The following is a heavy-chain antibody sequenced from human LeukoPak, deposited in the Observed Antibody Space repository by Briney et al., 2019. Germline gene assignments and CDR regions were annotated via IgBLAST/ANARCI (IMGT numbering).Heavy chain of an antibody. CDR1: GFTFSSYA. CDR2: ISYDGSNR. D-gene: IGHD6-13*01. J-gene: IGHJ4*02. V-gene: IGHV3-30-3*01. CDR3: ARDSDGAAAGSYDY. Sequence: GGSLRLSCTASGFTFSSYAIHWVRQTPGKGREGVAVISYDGSNRYYGDSVKGRFTISRDNSKNTIYLQMNSLRPEDTAVYCCARDSDGAAAGSYDYWGQGTLVTVSS.